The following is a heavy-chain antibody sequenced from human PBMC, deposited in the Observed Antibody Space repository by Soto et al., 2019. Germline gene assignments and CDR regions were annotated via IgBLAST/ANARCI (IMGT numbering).Heavy chain of an antibody. J-gene: IGHJ6*02. CDR2: ISAYNGNT. Sequence: ASVKVSCKGSGYTFTXYDINWVRQATGQGLEWMGWISAYNGNTNYAQKLQGRVTMTTDTSTSTAYMELRSLRSDDTAVYYCAVIEAYSSSWLQNYYYGMDVWGQGTTVTVSS. CDR3: AVIEAYSSSWLQNYYYGMDV. V-gene: IGHV1-18*01. D-gene: IGHD6-13*01. CDR1: GYTFTXYD.